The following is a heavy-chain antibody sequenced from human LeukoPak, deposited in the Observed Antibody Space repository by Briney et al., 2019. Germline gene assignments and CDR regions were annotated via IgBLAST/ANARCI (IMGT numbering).Heavy chain of an antibody. V-gene: IGHV4-4*02. Sequence: SGTLSLTCAVSGDSISSGNWWSRVRQPPGKGLEWIGEIYYSGITNYNPSLKSRVTISVDKSKNQFSLKLSSVTAADTAVYYCARPIAAADPGTDYWGQGTLVTVSS. CDR1: GDSISSGNW. CDR2: IYYSGIT. D-gene: IGHD6-13*01. J-gene: IGHJ4*02. CDR3: ARPIAAADPGTDY.